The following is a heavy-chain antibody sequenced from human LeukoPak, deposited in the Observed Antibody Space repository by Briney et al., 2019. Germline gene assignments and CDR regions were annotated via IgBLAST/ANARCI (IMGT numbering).Heavy chain of an antibody. Sequence: PGGSLRLSCAASGFIFSDYSLNWVRQAPGKGLEWVSAVYSNDDTYYADPVKGRFSISRDKSKNTLYLQMNSLRAEDTAVYYCGSSTAHYYNYGMDVWGQGATVTVSS. CDR3: GSSTAHYYNYGMDV. J-gene: IGHJ6*02. CDR1: GFIFSDYS. D-gene: IGHD2-21*02. CDR2: VYSNDDT. V-gene: IGHV3-53*01.